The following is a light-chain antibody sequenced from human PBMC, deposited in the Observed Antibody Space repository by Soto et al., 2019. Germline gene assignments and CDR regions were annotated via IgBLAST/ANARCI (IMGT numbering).Light chain of an antibody. J-gene: IGLJ1*01. Sequence: QSALTQPASVSGSPGQSITISCTGTSSDVGSYNLVSWYQQHPGKAPKLMIYEGSKRPSGVSNRFSGSKSGNTASLTISGFQAEDEGDYYCCSYAGNSNYVFGTGTKLTVL. V-gene: IGLV2-23*01. CDR1: SSDVGSYNL. CDR3: CSYAGNSNYV. CDR2: EGS.